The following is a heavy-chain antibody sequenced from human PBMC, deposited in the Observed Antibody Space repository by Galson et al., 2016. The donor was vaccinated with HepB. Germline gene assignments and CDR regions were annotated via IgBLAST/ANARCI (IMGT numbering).Heavy chain of an antibody. D-gene: IGHD2-15*01. J-gene: IGHJ4*02. CDR3: ARSFKVAH. CDR1: GGSVTSGPNY. CDR2: ITYSGNT. Sequence: SETLSLTCTVSGGSVTSGPNYWSWVRQPPGKGLEWIGYITYSGNTLYTPSLKSRVTISVDTAKNQISLKVNSVTAADTAVYYCARSFKVAHWGQGTLVTVSS. V-gene: IGHV4-61*01.